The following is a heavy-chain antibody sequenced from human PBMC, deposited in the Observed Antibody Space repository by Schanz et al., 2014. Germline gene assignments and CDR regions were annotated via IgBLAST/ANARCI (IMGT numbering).Heavy chain of an antibody. Sequence: VQLVESGGGVVQPGRSLRLSCAASGFTFSASAMHWVRQAPGKGLEWVSRMIGSGSSVFYADSVKGRFTISRDNLKNTVYLQMNSLRAGDTAVYYCAKDGRLPYYGTGSDFDYWGQGTLVAVSS. CDR3: AKDGRLPYYGTGSDFDY. V-gene: IGHV3-23*04. CDR1: GFTFSASA. J-gene: IGHJ4*02. D-gene: IGHD3-22*01. CDR2: MIGSGSSV.